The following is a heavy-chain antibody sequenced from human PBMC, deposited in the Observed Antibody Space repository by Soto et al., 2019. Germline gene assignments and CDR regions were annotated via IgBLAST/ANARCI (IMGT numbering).Heavy chain of an antibody. CDR3: AREYCSGGTGRGLYYVDV. V-gene: IGHV3-13*01. CDR1: GFTLSSYD. Sequence: EVQLVESGGGLVQPGGSLRLSCAASGFTLSSYDMHWVRQPTGKSLEWVSAIAVGGETYYPGSVKGRFNISRDDGRNSLYLQMNSLTAGDTAVYFCAREYCSGGTGRGLYYVDVWGKGTKVTVSS. D-gene: IGHD2-15*01. J-gene: IGHJ6*03. CDR2: IAVGGET.